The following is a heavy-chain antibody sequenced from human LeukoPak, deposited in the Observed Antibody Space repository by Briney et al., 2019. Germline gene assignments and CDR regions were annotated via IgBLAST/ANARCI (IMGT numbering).Heavy chain of an antibody. D-gene: IGHD2-2*01. J-gene: IGHJ4*02. V-gene: IGHV4-31*03. CDR1: GGSISSGGYS. CDR2: IYYSGST. Sequence: PSETLSLTCTVSGGSISSGGYSWSWIRQHPGKGLEWIGYIYYSGSTYYNPSLKSRVTISVDTSKNQFSLKLSSVTAADTAVYYCARGRYCSSTSCYHQNDYWGQGTLVTVSS. CDR3: ARGRYCSSTSCYHQNDY.